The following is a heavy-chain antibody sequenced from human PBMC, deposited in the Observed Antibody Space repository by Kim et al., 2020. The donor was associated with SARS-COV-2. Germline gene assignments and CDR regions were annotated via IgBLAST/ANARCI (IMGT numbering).Heavy chain of an antibody. V-gene: IGHV1-69*13. CDR1: GGTFSSYA. D-gene: IGHD2-15*01. CDR3: AREGVAADYYYYYGMDV. Sequence: SVKVSCKASGGTFSSYAISWVRQAPGQGLEWMGGIIPIFGTANYAQKFQGRVTITADESTSTAYMELSSLRSEDTAVYYCAREGVAADYYYYYGMDVWGQGTTVTVSS. CDR2: IIPIFGTA. J-gene: IGHJ6*02.